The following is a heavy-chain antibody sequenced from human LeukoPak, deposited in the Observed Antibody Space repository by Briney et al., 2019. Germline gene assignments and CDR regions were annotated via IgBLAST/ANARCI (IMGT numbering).Heavy chain of an antibody. CDR3: ARDGLDYGGNSDDAFDI. Sequence: LVESGGGVVQPGRSLRLSCAASGFTFSSYAMHWVRQAPGKELEWVAVISYDGSNKYYADSVKGRFTISRDNSKNTLYLQMNSLRAEDTAVYYRARDGLDYGGNSDDAFDIWGQGTMVTVSS. CDR2: ISYDGSNK. D-gene: IGHD4-23*01. V-gene: IGHV3-30-3*01. J-gene: IGHJ3*02. CDR1: GFTFSSYA.